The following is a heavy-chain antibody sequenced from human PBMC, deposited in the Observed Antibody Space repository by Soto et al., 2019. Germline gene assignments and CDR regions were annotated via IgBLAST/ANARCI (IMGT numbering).Heavy chain of an antibody. V-gene: IGHV2-5*01. CDR2: IYWSDDK. CDR3: AHRRYAYYNSGSGWFDP. CDR1: GFSLSSSGVG. Sequence: QITLKESGPTLVKPTQTLTLTCTFSGFSLSSSGVGVGWIRQPPGKALEWLALIYWSDDKRYSPSLKSRLTIAKDTSKNQVILTMTNMDAVDTATYYCAHRRYAYYNSGSGWFDPWGQGTLVTVSS. D-gene: IGHD3-10*01. J-gene: IGHJ5*02.